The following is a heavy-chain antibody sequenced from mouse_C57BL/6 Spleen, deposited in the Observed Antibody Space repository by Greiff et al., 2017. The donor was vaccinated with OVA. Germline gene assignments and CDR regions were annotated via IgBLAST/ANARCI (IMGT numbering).Heavy chain of an antibody. V-gene: IGHV5-4*01. CDR2: ISDGGSYT. CDR1: GFTFSSYA. Sequence: EVQRVESGGGLVKPGGSLKLSCAASGFTFSSYAMSWVRQTPGKRLEWVATISDGGSYTYYPDNVKGRFTISKDNAKNNLYLQMSHLKSEDTAMYYCARDRGNGYGPFAYWGQGTLVTVSA. CDR3: ARDRGNGYGPFAY. J-gene: IGHJ3*01. D-gene: IGHD2-2*01.